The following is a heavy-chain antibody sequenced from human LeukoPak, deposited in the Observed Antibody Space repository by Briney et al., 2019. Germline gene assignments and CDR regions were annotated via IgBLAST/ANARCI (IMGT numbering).Heavy chain of an antibody. CDR1: GFTFSSYG. J-gene: IGHJ4*02. Sequence: GGSLRLSCAASGFTFSSYGMHWVRQAPGKGLEWVAVISYDGSNKYYADSVKGRFTISRDNSKNTLYLQMNSLRAEDTAVYYCAKEGTLESLDYWGQGTQVTVSS. CDR3: AKEGTLESLDY. CDR2: ISYDGSNK. D-gene: IGHD1-14*01. V-gene: IGHV3-30*18.